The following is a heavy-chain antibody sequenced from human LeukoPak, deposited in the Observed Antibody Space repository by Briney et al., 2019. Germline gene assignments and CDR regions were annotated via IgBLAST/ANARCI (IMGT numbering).Heavy chain of an antibody. CDR1: GGSISNSNW. CDR3: AREVAVAGTNYFDY. V-gene: IGHV4-4*02. CDR2: IYHSGST. Sequence: SGTLSLTCAVPGGSISNSNWWSWVRQPPGKGLEWIGEIYHSGSTNYNPSLKSRVTISVDRSKNQISLKLSSVTAADTAVYYCAREVAVAGTNYFDYWGQGTLVTVSS. D-gene: IGHD6-19*01. J-gene: IGHJ4*02.